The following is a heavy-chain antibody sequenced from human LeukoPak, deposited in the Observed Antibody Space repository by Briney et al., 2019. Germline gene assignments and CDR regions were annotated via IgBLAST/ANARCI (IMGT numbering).Heavy chain of an antibody. V-gene: IGHV1-24*01. D-gene: IGHD4-23*01. CDR1: GYTLTELS. CDR3: ASRGNGAAFDI. Sequence: GASVKVSCKVSGYTLTELSMHWVRQAPGKGLEWMGGFDPEDGETIYAQKFQGRVTITRNTSISTAYMEMSSLRSEDTAVYYCASRGNGAAFDIWGQGTMVTVSS. CDR2: FDPEDGET. J-gene: IGHJ3*02.